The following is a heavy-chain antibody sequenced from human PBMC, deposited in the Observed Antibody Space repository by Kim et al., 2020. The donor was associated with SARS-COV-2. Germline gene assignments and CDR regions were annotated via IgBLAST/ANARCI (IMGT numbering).Heavy chain of an antibody. V-gene: IGHV3-48*03. CDR3: ARGEQPGALDY. D-gene: IGHD1-26*01. CDR2: ISSSGSTI. Sequence: GGSLRLSCAASGFTFSSYEMNWVRQAPGKGLEWVSYISSSGSTIYYADSVKGRVTISRDNAKNSLYLQMNSLRAEDTAVYYCARGEQPGALDYWGQGTLVTVSS. CDR1: GFTFSSYE. J-gene: IGHJ4*02.